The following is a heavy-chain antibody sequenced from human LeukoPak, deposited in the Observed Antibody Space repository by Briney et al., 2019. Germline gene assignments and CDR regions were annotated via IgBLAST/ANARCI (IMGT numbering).Heavy chain of an antibody. CDR3: ARPSRYSSSWYSGHWFDP. Sequence: SETLSLTCAVYGGSFSGYYWSWIRQPPGKVLEWIGEINHSGSTNYNPSLKSRVTISVDTSKNQFSLKLSSVTAADTAVYYCARPSRYSSSWYSGHWFDPWGQGTLVTVSS. CDR1: GGSFSGYY. CDR2: INHSGST. V-gene: IGHV4-34*01. J-gene: IGHJ5*02. D-gene: IGHD6-13*01.